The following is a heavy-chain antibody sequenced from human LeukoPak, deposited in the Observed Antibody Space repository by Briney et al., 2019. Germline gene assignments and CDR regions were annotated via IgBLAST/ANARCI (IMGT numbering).Heavy chain of an antibody. Sequence: PGGSLRLSCAASGFTVSTNYMNWVRQAPGKGLEWVSVVYMGGTTYYADSVKGRFTISRDSTKNTIYLQMNNLRAEDTAVYYCARGLLREGYTYTYSFDYWGQGALVTVSS. CDR3: ARGLLREGYTYTYSFDY. D-gene: IGHD5-18*01. CDR1: GFTVSTNY. V-gene: IGHV3-66*01. CDR2: VYMGGTT. J-gene: IGHJ4*02.